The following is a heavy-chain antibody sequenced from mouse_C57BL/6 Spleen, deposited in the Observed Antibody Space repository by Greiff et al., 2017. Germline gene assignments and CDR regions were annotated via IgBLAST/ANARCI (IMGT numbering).Heavy chain of an antibody. V-gene: IGHV1-72*01. J-gene: IGHJ4*01. CDR3: ARNYYGSSFYAMDY. CDR1: GYTFTSYW. CDR2: IDPNSGGT. Sequence: QVQLQQPGAELVKPGASVKLSCKASGYTFTSYWMHWVKQRPGRGLEWIGRIDPNSGGTKYNEKFKSKATLTVDNPSSTAYMQLSSLTSEDSAVYYSARNYYGSSFYAMDYWGQGTSVTVSS. D-gene: IGHD1-1*01.